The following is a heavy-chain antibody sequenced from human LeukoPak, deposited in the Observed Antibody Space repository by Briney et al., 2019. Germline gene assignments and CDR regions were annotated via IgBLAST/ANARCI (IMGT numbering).Heavy chain of an antibody. CDR1: GGSISSSSYY. V-gene: IGHV4-39*01. CDR2: IYYSGST. J-gene: IGHJ4*02. Sequence: PSETLSLTCTVSGGSISSSSYYWGWIRQPPGKGLEWIGSIYYSGSTYYNPSLKSRVTISVDTSKNQFSLKLSSVTAADTAVYYCATRSGRWLQLERDYWGQGTLVTVSS. D-gene: IGHD5-24*01. CDR3: ATRSGRWLQLERDY.